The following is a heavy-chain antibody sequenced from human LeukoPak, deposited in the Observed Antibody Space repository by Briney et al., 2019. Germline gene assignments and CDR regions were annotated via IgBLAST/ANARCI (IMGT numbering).Heavy chain of an antibody. Sequence: GWSLRLSCTASGFTFCRYAMHWVRQAPDKGLEGVAFIHFDGSDKYYADSVKGRFTISRYNSKNTLYLQMNSVRADDTAVYYCAKDRYGEYVFDYWGQGTLVTVSS. V-gene: IGHV3-30*02. CDR2: IHFDGSDK. D-gene: IGHD4-17*01. CDR1: GFTFCRYA. CDR3: AKDRYGEYVFDY. J-gene: IGHJ4*02.